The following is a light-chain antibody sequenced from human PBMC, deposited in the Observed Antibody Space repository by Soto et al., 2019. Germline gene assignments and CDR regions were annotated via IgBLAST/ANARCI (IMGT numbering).Light chain of an antibody. V-gene: IGLV2-14*01. CDR2: GVK. Sequence: QSALTQPASVSGSPGQSITISCTGSGRDIGAYNYVSWYQQHPGKAPKLIIYGVKNRPSGVSNRFSASKSAFTASLTISGLQAEDEADYYCSSYTDSSNYVFGTGTKVTVL. CDR1: GRDIGAYNY. J-gene: IGLJ1*01. CDR3: SSYTDSSNYV.